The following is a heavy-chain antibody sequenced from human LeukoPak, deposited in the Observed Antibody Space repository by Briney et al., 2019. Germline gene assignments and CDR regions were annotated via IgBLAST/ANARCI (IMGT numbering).Heavy chain of an antibody. CDR2: IRYDGSNK. J-gene: IGHJ4*02. V-gene: IGHV3-30*02. Sequence: GGSLRLSCAASGFTVSSNEMSWVRQAPGKGLEWVAFIRYDGSNKYYADSVKGRFTISRDNSKNTLYLQMNSLRAEDTAVYYCAKGYQLLSLGYWGQGTLVTVSS. D-gene: IGHD2-2*01. CDR3: AKGYQLLSLGY. CDR1: GFTVSSNE.